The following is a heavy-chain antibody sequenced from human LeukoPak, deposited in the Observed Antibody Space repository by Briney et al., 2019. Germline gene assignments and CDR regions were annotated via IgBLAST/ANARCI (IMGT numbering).Heavy chain of an antibody. D-gene: IGHD6-19*01. CDR1: GFTVSSNY. CDR3: ANDRSSGWDRGFDY. V-gene: IGHV3-23*01. J-gene: IGHJ4*02. CDR2: ISGSGGST. Sequence: GGSLRLSCAASGFTVSSNYMSWVRQAPGKGMEWVSAISGSGGSTYYADSVKGRFTISRDNSKNTLYLQMNSLRAEDTAVYYCANDRSSGWDRGFDYWGQGTLVTVSS.